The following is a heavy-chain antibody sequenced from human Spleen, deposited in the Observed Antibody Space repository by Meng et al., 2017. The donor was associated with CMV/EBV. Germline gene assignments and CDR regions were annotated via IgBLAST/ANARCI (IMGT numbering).Heavy chain of an antibody. V-gene: IGHV3-7*01. D-gene: IGHD6-19*01. CDR1: GFTFSSYW. CDR2: IKQDGSEK. Sequence: GESLKISCAASGFTFSSYWMSWVRQAPGKGLEWVANIKQDGSEKYYVDSVKGRSTISRDNAKNSLYLQMNSLRAEDTAVYYCARDSRGSGWYDGGMDVWGQGTTVTVSS. J-gene: IGHJ6*02. CDR3: ARDSRGSGWYDGGMDV.